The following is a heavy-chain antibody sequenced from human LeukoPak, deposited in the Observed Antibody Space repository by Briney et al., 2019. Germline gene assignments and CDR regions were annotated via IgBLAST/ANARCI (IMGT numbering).Heavy chain of an antibody. CDR2: IYYSGST. Sequence: SETLSLTCTVSGGSISSSSYYWGWIRQPPGKGLEWIGSIYYSGSTYYNPSLKSRVTISVDTSKNQFSLKLSSVTAADTAVYYCARLLFPDFDYWGQGTLVTVSS. J-gene: IGHJ4*02. CDR1: GGSISSSSYY. V-gene: IGHV4-39*01. CDR3: ARLLFPDFDY.